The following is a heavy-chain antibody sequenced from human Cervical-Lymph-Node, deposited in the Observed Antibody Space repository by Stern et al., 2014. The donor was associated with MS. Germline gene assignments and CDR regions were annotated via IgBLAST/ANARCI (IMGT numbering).Heavy chain of an antibody. CDR2: ISNSGGTT. CDR3: ARDSQPRALGSSIWSNDAFDI. D-gene: IGHD6-13*01. CDR1: GFTFSDHF. V-gene: IGHV3-11*01. Sequence: QVQLVQSGGDLVKPGGSLRLSCAASGFTFSDHFMTWIRQAPGRGLEWISYISNSGGTTYYADSVKGRFTISRDNAKNSVYLQMNSLRVEDTAVYYCARDSQPRALGSSIWSNDAFDIWGQGTMVTVSS. J-gene: IGHJ3*02.